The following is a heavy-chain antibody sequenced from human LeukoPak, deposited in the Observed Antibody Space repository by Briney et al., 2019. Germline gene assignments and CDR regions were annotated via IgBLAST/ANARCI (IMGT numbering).Heavy chain of an antibody. V-gene: IGHV3-23*01. CDR1: GFMFSSYA. J-gene: IGHJ4*02. CDR2: ISGSGGYT. D-gene: IGHD6-13*01. Sequence: GGSLRLSCAASGFMFSSYAMSWVRQAPGEGLEWVSAISGSGGYTYYADSVRGRFTISRDNSKNTLYLQMNSLRAEDTAVYYCAKDRGSSSCFDYWGQGTLVTVSS. CDR3: AKDRGSSSCFDY.